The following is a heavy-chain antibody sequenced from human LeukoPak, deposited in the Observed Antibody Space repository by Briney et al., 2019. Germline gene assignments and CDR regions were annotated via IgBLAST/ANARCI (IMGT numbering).Heavy chain of an antibody. CDR3: SKQSDRAYSYGPFDY. J-gene: IGHJ4*02. D-gene: IGHD5-18*01. V-gene: IGHV3-30*18. CDR2: ISYDGSYK. CDR1: GFTFSRYG. Sequence: GGSLRLSCAASGFTFSRYGMHWVRQAPGRGLEWVALISYDGSYKSYADSVQGRFTISKDNSKNTVYLQMNSLRGEDTAVHYCSKQSDRAYSYGPFDYWGQGTLVTVSS.